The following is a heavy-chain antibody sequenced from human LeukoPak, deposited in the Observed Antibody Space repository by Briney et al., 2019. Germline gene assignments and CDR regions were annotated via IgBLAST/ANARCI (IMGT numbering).Heavy chain of an antibody. CDR3: FREEGGIRAVDWLFFP. Sequence: PSETLSLTCTASGGSISRSSYYWGWIRLPPEKGLERIGSIYYSGSTYYNPPLKSRVTISVDQSQNQFSLKLSSVTAADTAVYYFFREEGGIRAVDWLFFPWGQGTQVIVAS. CDR1: GGSISRSSYY. J-gene: IGHJ5*02. CDR2: IYYSGST. D-gene: IGHD3-9*01. V-gene: IGHV4-39*01.